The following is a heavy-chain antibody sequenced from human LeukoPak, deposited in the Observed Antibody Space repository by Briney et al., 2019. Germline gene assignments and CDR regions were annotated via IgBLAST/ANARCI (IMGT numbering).Heavy chain of an antibody. D-gene: IGHD7-27*01. CDR2: IYTSGST. CDR3: ARAWGGPYDY. Sequence: SETLSLTCTVSGGSISSGSYYWSWIRQPAGKGLEWIGRIYTSGSTNYNPSLKSRVTISVDTSKNQFSLKLSSVTAAATAVYYCARAWGGPYDYWGQGTLVTVSS. J-gene: IGHJ4*02. V-gene: IGHV4-61*02. CDR1: GGSISSGSYY.